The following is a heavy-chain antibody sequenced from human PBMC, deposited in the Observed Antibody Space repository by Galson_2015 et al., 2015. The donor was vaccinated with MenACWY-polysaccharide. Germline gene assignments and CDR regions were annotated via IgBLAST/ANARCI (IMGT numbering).Heavy chain of an antibody. CDR3: ASQTWTGYFDY. V-gene: IGHV3-7*03. D-gene: IGHD3-10*01. Sequence: SLRLSCAASGFTFSNYWMSWVRQAPGKGLEWVANIKQDGSEKYYVDSVKGRFTISGDNAKTSLYLQMNSLRAEDTAMYYCASQTWTGYFDYWGQGILVTVSS. CDR1: GFTFSNYW. CDR2: IKQDGSEK. J-gene: IGHJ4*02.